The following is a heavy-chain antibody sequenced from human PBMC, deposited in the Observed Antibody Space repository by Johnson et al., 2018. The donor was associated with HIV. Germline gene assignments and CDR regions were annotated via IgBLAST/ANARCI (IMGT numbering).Heavy chain of an antibody. J-gene: IGHJ3*02. V-gene: IGHV3-13*01. Sequence: MLLVESGGGLVQPGGSLRLSCAASGFIFSSYDMHWVRQATGKGLEWVSAIGTAGDTYYPGSVKGRFTISRENAKNSLYLQMNSLRAEDTAVYYCARDLGPDGAFDIWGQGTMVTVSS. CDR3: ARDLGPDGAFDI. CDR2: IGTAGDT. CDR1: GFIFSSYD. D-gene: IGHD5-24*01.